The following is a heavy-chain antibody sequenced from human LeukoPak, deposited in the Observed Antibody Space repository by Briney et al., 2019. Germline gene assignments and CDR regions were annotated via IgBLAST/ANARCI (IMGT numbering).Heavy chain of an antibody. CDR3: ARLVQPTSVGWYFDY. J-gene: IGHJ4*02. D-gene: IGHD4-11*01. CDR2: IYYSGST. CDR1: GGSISSYY. V-gene: IGHV4-59*01. Sequence: SEALSLTCTVSGGSISSYYWSWIRQPPGKGLEWIGYIYYSGSTNYNPSLKSRVTISVDTSKNQFSLKLSSVTAADTAVYYCARLVQPTSVGWYFDYWGQGTLVTVSS.